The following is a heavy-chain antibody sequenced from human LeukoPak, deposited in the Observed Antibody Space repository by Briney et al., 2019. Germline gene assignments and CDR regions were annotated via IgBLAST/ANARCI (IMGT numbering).Heavy chain of an antibody. CDR3: ARGGSGVIDY. CDR1: GGSISSGGYS. CDR2: IYHSGST. V-gene: IGHV4-30-2*01. D-gene: IGHD7-27*01. Sequence: TLSLTCAVSGGSISSGGYSWSWIRQPPGKGLEWIGYIYHSGSTYYNPSLKSRVTISVDRSKNQFSLKLSSVTAADTAVYYCARGGSGVIDYWGQGTLVTVSS. J-gene: IGHJ4*02.